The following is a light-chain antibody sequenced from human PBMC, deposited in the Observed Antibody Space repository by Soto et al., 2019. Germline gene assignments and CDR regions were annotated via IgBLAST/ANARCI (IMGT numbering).Light chain of an antibody. Sequence: QSVLTQPASVSGYPGQSITISCTGASSDVGAYNYVAWCQQHPGKGPKLLLYDVSNRPSGFSSRFSGSKSGNTASLTISGLRAEDEADYFCSSYPTCRTYVFGTGTKLTV. J-gene: IGLJ1*01. CDR1: SSDVGAYNY. CDR2: DVS. CDR3: SSYPTCRTYV. V-gene: IGLV2-14*01.